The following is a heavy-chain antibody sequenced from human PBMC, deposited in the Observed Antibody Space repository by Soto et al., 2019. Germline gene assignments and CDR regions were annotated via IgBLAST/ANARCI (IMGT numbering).Heavy chain of an antibody. J-gene: IGHJ4*02. CDR3: AGGSGSGWTTAFDY. V-gene: IGHV1-18*01. D-gene: IGHD3-10*01. Sequence: QVQLVQSGVEVKKPGASVKISCKASGYTFTTYGINWVRQAPGQGLEWMGWISAYNGNTNYAQKVQGSVTMTTDTSTSTADMELRSLRSDDTAVYYWAGGSGSGWTTAFDYWGQGTLVTGSS. CDR2: ISAYNGNT. CDR1: GYTFTTYG.